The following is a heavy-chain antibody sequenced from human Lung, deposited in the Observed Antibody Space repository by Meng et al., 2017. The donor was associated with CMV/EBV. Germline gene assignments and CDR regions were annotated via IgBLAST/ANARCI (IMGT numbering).Heavy chain of an antibody. V-gene: IGHV3-48*04. D-gene: IGHD3-3*01. CDR3: ARVGLVTIFGVVKGMDV. Sequence: GEXXKISCAASGFTFSSYSMNWVRQAPGKGLEWVSYISSSSSTIYYADSVKGRFTISRDNAKNSLYLQMNSLRAEDTAVYYCARVGLVTIFGVVKGMDVWXQGTTVTVSS. CDR1: GFTFSSYS. CDR2: ISSSSSTI. J-gene: IGHJ6*02.